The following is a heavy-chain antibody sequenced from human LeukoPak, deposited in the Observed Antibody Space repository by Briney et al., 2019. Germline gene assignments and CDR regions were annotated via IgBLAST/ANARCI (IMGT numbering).Heavy chain of an antibody. J-gene: IGHJ4*02. CDR2: IWYDGSNK. D-gene: IGHD6-19*01. CDR1: GFTFSSYG. V-gene: IGHV3-30*02. Sequence: GGSLRLSCAASGFTFSSYGMHWVSQAPGKGLEWVAVIWYDGSNKYYADSVKGRFTISRDNSKNTLYLQINSLRDDDTAVYYCAKEPLEYTSGWYFYDWGQGTLVTVSS. CDR3: AKEPLEYTSGWYFYD.